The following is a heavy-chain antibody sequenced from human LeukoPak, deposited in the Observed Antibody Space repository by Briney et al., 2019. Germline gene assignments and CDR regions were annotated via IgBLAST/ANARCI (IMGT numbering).Heavy chain of an antibody. CDR1: GGSISSGGYY. CDR3: ARAVTGDGRALDC. J-gene: IGHJ4*02. CDR2: IYYSGST. D-gene: IGHD5-24*01. Sequence: SETLSLACTVSGGSISSGGYYWSWIRQHPGKGLEWIGYIYYSGSTYYNPSLKSRVTISVDTSKNQFSLKLSSVTAADTAVYYCARAVTGDGRALDCWGQGTLVTVSS. V-gene: IGHV4-31*03.